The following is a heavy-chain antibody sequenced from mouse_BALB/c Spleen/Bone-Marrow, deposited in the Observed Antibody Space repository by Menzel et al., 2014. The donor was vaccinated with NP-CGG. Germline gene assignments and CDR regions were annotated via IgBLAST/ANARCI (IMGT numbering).Heavy chain of an antibody. CDR3: ARPLYYDYDGFAY. D-gene: IGHD2-4*01. Sequence: VQLKESGGGLVQPGGSPKLSCAASGFTFSSYTMSWVRQTPEKRLEWVAYISNGGGSTYYPDTVKGRFTISRDNAKNTLYLQMSSLKSEGTAMYYCARPLYYDYDGFAYWGQGTLVTVSA. CDR2: ISNGGGST. CDR1: GFTFSSYT. V-gene: IGHV5-12-2*01. J-gene: IGHJ3*01.